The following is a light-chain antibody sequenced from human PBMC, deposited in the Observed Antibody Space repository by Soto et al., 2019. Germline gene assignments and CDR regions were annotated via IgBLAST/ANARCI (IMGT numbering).Light chain of an antibody. CDR3: QHYNTWPFT. CDR2: GTS. V-gene: IGKV3-15*01. J-gene: IGKJ5*01. CDR1: QSVSSN. Sequence: EIVMTQSPATLSVSPGESATLSCRASQSVSSNLAWYQQKPGQAPRLLIYGTSTRATGVPARFSGSGSATEFTLTIGSLQSADFAVYYCQHYNTWPFTFGQGTRLEIK.